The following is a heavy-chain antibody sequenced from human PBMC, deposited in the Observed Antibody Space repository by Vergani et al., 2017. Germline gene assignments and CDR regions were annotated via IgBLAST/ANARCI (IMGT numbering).Heavy chain of an antibody. CDR1: GFTFSSYE. CDR3: AKVGREVGAPYYYGMDV. J-gene: IGHJ6*02. CDR2: ISSSGSTI. D-gene: IGHD1-26*01. V-gene: IGHV3-48*03. Sequence: EVQLVESGGGLVQPGGSLRLSCAASGFTFSSYEMNWVRQAPGKGLEWVSYISSSGSTIYYADSVKGRFTISRDNAKNSLYLQMNSLRAEDTAVFHCAKVGREVGAPYYYGMDVWGQGTTVVVSS.